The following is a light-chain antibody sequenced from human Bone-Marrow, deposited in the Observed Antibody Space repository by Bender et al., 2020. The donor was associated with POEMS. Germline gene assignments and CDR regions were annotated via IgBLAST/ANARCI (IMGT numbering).Light chain of an antibody. CDR1: SGSIASNY. V-gene: IGLV6-57*02. CDR2: EHN. CDR3: QSFHSSTLWV. Sequence: NFMLTQPHSVSESPGKTVTISCTGSSGSIASNYVQWYQQRPGSAPTTVIYEHNKRPSGVPDRFSGSIDSSSNSASLTISGLRTEDEADYYCQSFHSSTLWVFGGGTSLTVL. J-gene: IGLJ3*02.